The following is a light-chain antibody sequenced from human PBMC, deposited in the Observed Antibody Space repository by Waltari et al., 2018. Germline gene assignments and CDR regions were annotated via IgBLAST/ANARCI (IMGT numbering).Light chain of an antibody. Sequence: QSVLTQPPSVSAAPGQKVTISCSGSSSNIGNNDVSWYRQLPGTVPKLLITANYKRPSGMPDRFSASKSGTSATLGITGLQTGDEADYYCATWDSSLRAVVFGGGTKLTVL. CDR1: SSNIGNND. CDR2: ANY. CDR3: ATWDSSLRAVV. J-gene: IGLJ2*01. V-gene: IGLV1-51*01.